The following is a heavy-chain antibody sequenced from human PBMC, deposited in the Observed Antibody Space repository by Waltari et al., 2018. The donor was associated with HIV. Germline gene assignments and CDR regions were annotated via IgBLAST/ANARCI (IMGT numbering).Heavy chain of an antibody. V-gene: IGHV3-48*01. Sequence: EVQLVESGGGLVQPGGSLRLSCAASGFTFSSYSMNWVRQAPGKGLEWVSYISSSSSTIYYADSVKGRFTISRDNAKNSLYPQMNSLRAEDTAVYYCARDPIVGATLGWFDPWGQGTLVTVSS. CDR1: GFTFSSYS. CDR3: ARDPIVGATLGWFDP. J-gene: IGHJ5*02. D-gene: IGHD1-26*01. CDR2: ISSSSSTI.